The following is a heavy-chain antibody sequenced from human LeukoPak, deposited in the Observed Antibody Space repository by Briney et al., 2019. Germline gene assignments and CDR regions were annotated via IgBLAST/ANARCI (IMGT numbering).Heavy chain of an antibody. V-gene: IGHV4-30-2*01. CDR1: GGSISSGGYY. CDR3: ASAEGYYYYYGMDV. J-gene: IGHJ6*02. Sequence: SETLSLTCTVSGGSISSGGYYWSWIRQPPGKGLEWIGYIYHSGSTYYNPSLKSRVTISVDTSKNQFSLKLSSVTAADTAVYYCASAEGYYYYYGMDVWGQGTTVTVSS. CDR2: IYHSGST.